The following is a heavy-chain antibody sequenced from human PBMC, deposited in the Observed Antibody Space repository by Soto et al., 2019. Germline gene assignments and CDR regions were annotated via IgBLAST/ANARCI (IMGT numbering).Heavy chain of an antibody. CDR3: ASELRFLEWLSNGMDV. CDR1: GYTFTGYY. D-gene: IGHD3-3*01. Sequence: ASVKVSCKASGYTFTGYYMHWVRQAPGQGLEWMGWINPNSGGTNYAQKFQGRVTMTRDTSISTAYMGLSRLRSDDTAVYYCASELRFLEWLSNGMDVWGQGTTVTVSS. CDR2: INPNSGGT. J-gene: IGHJ6*02. V-gene: IGHV1-2*02.